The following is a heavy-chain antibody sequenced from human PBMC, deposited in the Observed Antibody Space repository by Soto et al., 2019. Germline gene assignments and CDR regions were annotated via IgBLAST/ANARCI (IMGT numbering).Heavy chain of an antibody. D-gene: IGHD3-10*01. V-gene: IGHV3-23*01. CDR1: GFSFSSYS. CDR3: AKHLADYDSGSFRWLDP. Sequence: GGSLRLSCAASGFSFSSYSMSWVRQAPGKGLEWVSSISGSGAYTYYPDSVKGRFSISRDNSKNTLYLQLNSLRAEDTAIYYCAKHLADYDSGSFRWLDPWGQGTLVTVSS. J-gene: IGHJ5*02. CDR2: ISGSGAYT.